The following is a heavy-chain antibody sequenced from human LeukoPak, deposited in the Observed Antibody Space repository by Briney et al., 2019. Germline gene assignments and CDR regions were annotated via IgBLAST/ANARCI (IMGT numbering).Heavy chain of an antibody. V-gene: IGHV4-39*01. CDR3: ASLIIAPSYYFDY. J-gene: IGHJ4*02. Sequence: ASETLSLTCTVSGGSISSSSYYWGWIRQPPGKGLEWIGSIYYSGSTYYNPSLKSRVTISVDTSKNQFSLKLSSVTAADTAVYYCASLIIAPSYYFDYWGQGTLVTVSS. CDR2: IYYSGST. CDR1: GGSISSSSYY.